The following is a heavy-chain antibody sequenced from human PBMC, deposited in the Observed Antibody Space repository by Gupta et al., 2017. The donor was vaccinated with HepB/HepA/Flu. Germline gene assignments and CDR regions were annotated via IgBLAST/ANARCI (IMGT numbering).Heavy chain of an antibody. CDR2: IYHSGST. CDR3: ARRYCSGGSCYSISRGYSYGYDANFDY. Sequence: QVQLQESGPGLVKTSGTLSLTCAVSGGSISSSNWWSWVRQPPGKGLEWIGEIYHSGSTNYNPSLKSRVTISVDKSKNQFSLKLSSVTAADTAVYYCARRYCSGGSCYSISRGYSYGYDANFDYWGQGTLVTVSS. D-gene: IGHD2-15*01. CDR1: GGSISSSNW. J-gene: IGHJ4*02. V-gene: IGHV4-4*02.